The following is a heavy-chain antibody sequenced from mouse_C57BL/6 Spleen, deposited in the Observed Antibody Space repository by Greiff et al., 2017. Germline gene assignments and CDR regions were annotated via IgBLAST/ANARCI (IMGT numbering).Heavy chain of an antibody. Sequence: EVQLQQSGAELVRPGASVKLSCTASGFNIKDYYMHWVKQRPGQGLEWIGRIDPEDGDTEYAPKFQGQATMTADPSSNTAYLRLSSLTSEDTAVYYYTTGTTVVPYALDYWGQGTSDTVSS. CDR3: TTGTTVVPYALDY. J-gene: IGHJ4*01. V-gene: IGHV14-1*01. CDR1: GFNIKDYY. CDR2: IDPEDGDT. D-gene: IGHD1-1*01.